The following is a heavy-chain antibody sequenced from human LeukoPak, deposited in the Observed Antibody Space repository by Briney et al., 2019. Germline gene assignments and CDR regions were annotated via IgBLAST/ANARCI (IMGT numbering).Heavy chain of an antibody. CDR3: ARDHVLLWFGEFLAFDI. Sequence: SQTLSLTCAISGDSVSSNSAAWNWIRQSPSRGLEWLGRTYYRSKWYNDYAVSVKSRITINPDTSKNQFPLQLNSVTPEDTAVYYCARDHVLLWFGEFLAFDIWGQGTMVTVSS. V-gene: IGHV6-1*01. J-gene: IGHJ3*02. CDR2: TYYRSKWYN. D-gene: IGHD3-10*01. CDR1: GDSVSSNSAA.